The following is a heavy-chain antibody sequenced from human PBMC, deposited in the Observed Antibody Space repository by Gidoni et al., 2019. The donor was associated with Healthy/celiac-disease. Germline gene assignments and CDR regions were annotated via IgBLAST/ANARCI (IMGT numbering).Heavy chain of an antibody. D-gene: IGHD3-22*01. CDR2: ISSSSSYI. CDR3: ARGSDYYDSSGYPAAFDI. Sequence: EVQLVESGGGLVKPGGSLRLSCAASGFTFSSYSMNWVRQAPGKGLEWVSSISSSSSYIYYADSVKGRFTISRDNAKNSLYLQMNSLRAEDTAVYYCARGSDYYDSSGYPAAFDIWGQGTMVTVSS. V-gene: IGHV3-21*01. J-gene: IGHJ3*02. CDR1: GFTFSSYS.